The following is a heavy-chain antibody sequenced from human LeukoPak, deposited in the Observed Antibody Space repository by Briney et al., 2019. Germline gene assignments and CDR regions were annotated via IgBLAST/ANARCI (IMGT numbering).Heavy chain of an antibody. CDR1: GYTFTNYY. Sequence: ASVKVSCKTSGYTFTNYYMHWVRQAPGQGLEWMGIFNPSGTSTTYAQKFKGRITMTRDTSTSTDFMELSSLRSEDTAVYYCARHDLGGSSPFDYWGQGTLVTVSS. J-gene: IGHJ4*02. V-gene: IGHV1-46*01. CDR3: ARHDLGGSSPFDY. D-gene: IGHD2-15*01. CDR2: FNPSGTST.